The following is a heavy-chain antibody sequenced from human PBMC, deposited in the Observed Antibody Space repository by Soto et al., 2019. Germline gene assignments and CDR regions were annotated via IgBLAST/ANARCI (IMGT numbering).Heavy chain of an antibody. V-gene: IGHV4-59*01. D-gene: IGHD3-10*01. CDR3: ARFGGFGESPTLYYFDY. J-gene: IGHJ4*02. CDR2: IYYSGST. CDR1: GGSISSYY. Sequence: SETLSLTCTVSGGSISSYYWSWIRQPPGKGLEWIGYIYYSGSTNYNPSLKSRVTISVDTSKNQFSLKLSSVTAADTAVYYCARFGGFGESPTLYYFDYWGQGTLVTVSS.